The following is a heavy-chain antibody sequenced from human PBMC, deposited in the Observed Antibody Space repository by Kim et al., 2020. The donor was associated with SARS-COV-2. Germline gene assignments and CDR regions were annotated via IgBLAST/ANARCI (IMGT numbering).Heavy chain of an antibody. CDR3: AGGVVLRYLERTYYYYMDV. CDR1: GGSFSGYY. Sequence: SETLSLTCAVYGGSFSGYYWSWIRQPPGKGLEWIGEINHSGSTNYNPSLKSRVTISVDTSKNQFSLKLSSVTAADTAVYYCAGGVVLRYLERTYYYYMDVWGKGTTVTVSS. D-gene: IGHD3-3*01. V-gene: IGHV4-34*01. J-gene: IGHJ6*03. CDR2: INHSGST.